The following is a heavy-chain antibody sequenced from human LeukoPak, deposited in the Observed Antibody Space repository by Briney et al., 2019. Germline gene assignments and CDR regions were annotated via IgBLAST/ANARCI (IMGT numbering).Heavy chain of an antibody. V-gene: IGHV1-8*01. D-gene: IGHD6-13*01. CDR2: MNPNSGNT. CDR1: GYTFTSYD. Sequence: ASVKVSCKASGYTFTSYDINWVRQATGQGLEWMGWMNPNSGNTGYAQKFQGRVTMTRNTSISTAYMELSSLRSEDTAVYYCARKRIAAAGNAFDIWGQGTMVTVSS. J-gene: IGHJ3*02. CDR3: ARKRIAAAGNAFDI.